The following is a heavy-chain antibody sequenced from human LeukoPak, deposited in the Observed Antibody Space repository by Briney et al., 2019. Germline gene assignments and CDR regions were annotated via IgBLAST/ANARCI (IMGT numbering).Heavy chain of an antibody. CDR3: VWDVFADRSGRSFDF. J-gene: IGHJ4*02. Sequence: GGSLRLSCAASGFSFDTHGMHWVRQAPGKGLEWVAVIWYDGSKKYYADSVKGRFTISRDNSKKSLFLQMNSMGAEDTALYYCVWDVFADRSGRSFDFGAQRTLVTVSS. CDR2: IWYDGSKK. CDR1: GFSFDTHG. V-gene: IGHV3-33*01. D-gene: IGHD3-3*01.